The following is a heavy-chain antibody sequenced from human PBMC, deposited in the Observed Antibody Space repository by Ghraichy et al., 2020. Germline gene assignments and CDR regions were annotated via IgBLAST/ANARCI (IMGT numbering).Heavy chain of an antibody. CDR1: GYTFTGYY. V-gene: IGHV1-2*02. CDR3: ARGSIAVAEVESFQH. J-gene: IGHJ1*01. Sequence: ASVKVSCKASGYTFTGYYMHWVRQAPGQGLEWMGWINPNSGGTNYAQKFQGRVTMTRDTSISTAYMELSRLRSDDTAVYYCARGSIAVAEVESFQHWGQGTLVTVSS. D-gene: IGHD6-19*01. CDR2: INPNSGGT.